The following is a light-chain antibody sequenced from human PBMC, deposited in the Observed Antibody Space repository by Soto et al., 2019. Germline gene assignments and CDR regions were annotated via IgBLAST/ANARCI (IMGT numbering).Light chain of an antibody. V-gene: IGLV2-23*01. Sequence: QSALTQPASVSGSPGQSITISCIRGNTDVGSYNLVSWYQHHPGKAPKLKIYERSKRPSGVSNRFSGSKSGNTASLTISGLQAEDESDYYCCSYAGGSTWEFGGGTKLTVL. CDR3: CSYAGGSTWE. CDR1: NTDVGSYNL. J-gene: IGLJ3*02. CDR2: ERS.